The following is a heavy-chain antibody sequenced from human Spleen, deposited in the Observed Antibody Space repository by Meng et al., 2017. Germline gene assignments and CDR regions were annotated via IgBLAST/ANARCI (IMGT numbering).Heavy chain of an antibody. CDR1: GFSFSDYE. CDR2: ISSSGSTI. J-gene: IGHJ6*02. V-gene: IGHV3-48*03. D-gene: IGHD3-3*01. Sequence: GESLKISCAASGFSFSDYEMNWVRQAPGKGLEWVSYISSSGSTIYYADSVKGRFTISRDNAKNSLYLQMNSLRAEDTAVYYCARDFLYYDFWSGYLEYYYYYYGMDVWGQGTTVTVSS. CDR3: ARDFLYYDFWSGYLEYYYYYYGMDV.